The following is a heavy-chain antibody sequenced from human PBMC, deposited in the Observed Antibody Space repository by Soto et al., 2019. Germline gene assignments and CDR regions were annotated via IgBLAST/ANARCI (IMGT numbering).Heavy chain of an antibody. CDR3: ERVGQWLDRYYFDY. CDR1: GYTFTSYG. Sequence: ASVKVSCKASGYTFTSYGISWVRQAPGQGLEWMGWISAYNGNTNYAQKLQGRVTMTTDTSTSTAYMDLRSLRSDDSAVYFCERVGQWLDRYYFDYWGQGTLVTVSS. J-gene: IGHJ4*02. D-gene: IGHD6-19*01. V-gene: IGHV1-18*01. CDR2: ISAYNGNT.